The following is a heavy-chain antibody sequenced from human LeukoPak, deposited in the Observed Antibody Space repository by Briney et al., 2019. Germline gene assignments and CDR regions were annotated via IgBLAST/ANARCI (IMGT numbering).Heavy chain of an antibody. V-gene: IGHV4-59*08. CDR1: GGSITNYY. J-gene: IGHJ3*02. CDR3: ASLRGYSYGFPNFDI. D-gene: IGHD5-18*01. CDR2: IYYGGAT. Sequence: SETLSLTCNVSGGSITNYYWSWIRRPPGKGLEWIGHIYYGGATNYTPSPKSRVTISVGPSKKHFSLRLSPVTAADTAMYYCASLRGYSYGFPNFDIWGQGTMVTVSS.